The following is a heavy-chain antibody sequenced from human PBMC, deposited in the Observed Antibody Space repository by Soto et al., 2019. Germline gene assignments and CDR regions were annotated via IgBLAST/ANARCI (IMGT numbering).Heavy chain of an antibody. CDR1: GFTFDDYA. Sequence: EVQLVESGGVVVQPGGSLRLSCAASGFTFDDYAMHWVRQAPGKGLEWVSLISWDGGSRYYADSVKGRFTISRDNSKNSLYLQMNSLRTEDTALYYCAKDGGWLQLRYYFDYWGQGTLVTVSS. CDR2: ISWDGGSR. J-gene: IGHJ4*02. D-gene: IGHD5-12*01. V-gene: IGHV3-43*01. CDR3: AKDGGWLQLRYYFDY.